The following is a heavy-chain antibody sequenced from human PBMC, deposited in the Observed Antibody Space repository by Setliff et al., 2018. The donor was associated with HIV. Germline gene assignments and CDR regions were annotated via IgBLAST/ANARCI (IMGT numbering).Heavy chain of an antibody. Sequence: GASVKVSCKASGYSFTTYFMHWVRQAPGKGLEWMGRVDPEDGETIYAERFRGRISLTVDKSTGTAYMELRSLRSDDTAVYYCARLSIPAYYYMDVWGKGTTVTVSS. CDR1: GYSFTTYF. J-gene: IGHJ6*03. CDR2: VDPEDGET. V-gene: IGHV1-69-2*01. D-gene: IGHD2-21*01. CDR3: ARLSIPAYYYMDV.